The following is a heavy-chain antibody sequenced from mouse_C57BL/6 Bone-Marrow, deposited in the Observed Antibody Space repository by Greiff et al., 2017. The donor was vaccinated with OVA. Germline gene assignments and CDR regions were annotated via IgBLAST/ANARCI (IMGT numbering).Heavy chain of an antibody. V-gene: IGHV1-49*01. CDR2: FTMYSDAT. J-gene: IGHJ4*01. CDR1: YFAFMASA. Sequence: RVESGAELVRPGSSVKLSCKDSYFAFMASAMHWVKQRPGHGLEWIGSFTMYSDATEYSENFKGKATLTANTSSSTAYMELSSLTSEDSAVYYCASPLPTHPYYAMDYWGQGTSVTVSS. CDR3: ASPLPTHPYYAMDY. D-gene: IGHD2-1*01.